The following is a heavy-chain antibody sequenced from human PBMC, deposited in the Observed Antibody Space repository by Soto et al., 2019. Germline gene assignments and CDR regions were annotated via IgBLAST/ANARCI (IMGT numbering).Heavy chain of an antibody. CDR2: VYYSGST. Sequence: QVQLQELGPGLVKPSETLSLICTVSGGSISSHYWSWIRQPPRKGLEWIGYVYYSGSTNYNPSLKSRVTISVDTSKNQFSLKLSSVTAADTAVYHSARGDYSDSSGLYFNYWGQGPLVTVSS. CDR1: GGSISSHY. CDR3: ARGDYSDSSGLYFNY. V-gene: IGHV4-59*11. D-gene: IGHD3-22*01. J-gene: IGHJ4*02.